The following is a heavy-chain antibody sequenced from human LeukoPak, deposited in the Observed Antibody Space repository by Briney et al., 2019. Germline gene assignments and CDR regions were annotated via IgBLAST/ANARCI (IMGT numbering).Heavy chain of an antibody. D-gene: IGHD4-17*01. CDR2: IYHSGST. CDR3: ANGINDYGDYVNAFDI. CDR1: GYSISSGYY. Sequence: SETLSLTCAVSGYSISSGYYWGWIRQPPRKGLEWIGSIYHSGSTYYNPSLKSRVTISVDTSKNQFSLKLSSVTAADTAVYYCANGINDYGDYVNAFDIWGQGTMVTVSS. V-gene: IGHV4-38-2*01. J-gene: IGHJ3*02.